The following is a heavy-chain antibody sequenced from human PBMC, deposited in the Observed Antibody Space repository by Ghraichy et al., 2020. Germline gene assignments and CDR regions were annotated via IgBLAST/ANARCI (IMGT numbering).Heavy chain of an antibody. Sequence: GGSLRLSCAASGFTFSSYSMNWVRQAPGKGLEWVSYISSSSSTIYYADSVKGRFTISRDNAKNSLYLQMNSLRAEDTAVYYCARQSYGSGSYMSRWGQGTLVTVSS. J-gene: IGHJ4*02. CDR3: ARQSYGSGSYMSR. CDR1: GFTFSSYS. CDR2: ISSSSSTI. D-gene: IGHD3-10*01. V-gene: IGHV3-48*01.